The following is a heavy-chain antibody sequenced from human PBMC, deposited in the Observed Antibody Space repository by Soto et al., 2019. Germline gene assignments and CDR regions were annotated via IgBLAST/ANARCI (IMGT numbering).Heavy chain of an antibody. J-gene: IGHJ4*02. CDR2: IIPILGIA. Sequence: SVKVSCKASGGTFSSYTISWVRQAPGQGLEWMGRIIPILGIANYAQKFQGRVTITADKSTSTAYMELSSLRSEDTAVYYCARGGHSGSYSDYWGQGTLVTVSS. V-gene: IGHV1-69*02. D-gene: IGHD1-26*01. CDR1: GGTFSSYT. CDR3: ARGGHSGSYSDY.